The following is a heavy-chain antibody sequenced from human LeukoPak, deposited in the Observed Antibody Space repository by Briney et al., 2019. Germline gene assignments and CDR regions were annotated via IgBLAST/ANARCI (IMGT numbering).Heavy chain of an antibody. J-gene: IGHJ2*01. D-gene: IGHD2-21*02. CDR3: AKGPRAGLRYWYFDL. CDR2: ISGSGGST. CDR1: GFTFSSYA. V-gene: IGHV3-23*01. Sequence: PGGSLRLSCAASGFTFSSYAMSWVRQAPGKGLEWVSAISGSGGSTYYADSVKGRFTISRDNSNNTLFLQMNGLSADDTAVYFCAKGPRAGLRYWYFDLWGRGSLVTVSS.